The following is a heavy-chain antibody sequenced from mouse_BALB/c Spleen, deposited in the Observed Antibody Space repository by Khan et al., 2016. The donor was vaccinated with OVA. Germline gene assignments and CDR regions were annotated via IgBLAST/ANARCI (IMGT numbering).Heavy chain of an antibody. CDR2: ISSGDST. V-gene: IGHV5-6-5*01. Sequence: VQLKESGGGLVRPGGSLKLSCAASGFTFSNSAMSWVRQSPEKRLEWVASISSGDSTYYLDSVKGRFTISRDNARNILYLQMSSLRSEDTAIYFCARDYWFAYWGQGTLVTVSA. CDR3: ARDYWFAY. CDR1: GFTFSNSA. J-gene: IGHJ3*01.